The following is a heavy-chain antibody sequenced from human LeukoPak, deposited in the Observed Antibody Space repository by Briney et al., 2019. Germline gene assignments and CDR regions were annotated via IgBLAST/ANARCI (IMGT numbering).Heavy chain of an antibody. D-gene: IGHD2-15*01. CDR1: GFTFSSYS. CDR2: ISSSSSHI. CDR3: AREEGSGVDYYYGMDV. V-gene: IGHV3-21*01. Sequence: GGSLRLSCAGSGFTFSSYSMNWVRQAPGKGLEWVSSISSSSSHIYYADSVKGRFTISRDNAKNTLYLQMNSLRAEDTAVYYCAREEGSGVDYYYGMDVWGQGTTVTVSS. J-gene: IGHJ6*02.